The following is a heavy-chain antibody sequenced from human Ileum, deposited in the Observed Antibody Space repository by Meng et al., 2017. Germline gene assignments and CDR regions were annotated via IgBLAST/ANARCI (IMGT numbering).Heavy chain of an antibody. CDR3: VRSNIFGWNPRDH. D-gene: IGHD3-3*02. CDR2: INPKSGAT. V-gene: IGHV1-2*06. Sequence: QGHSLRSGPEAKKPGASRKVSCKASGYPFTDYFVHWVRQAPGQGLEWMGRINPKSGATAYAQKFQGRVTVTSDTSISTAYLDLISLTSDDTALYYCVRSNIFGWNPRDHWGQGTLVTVSS. CDR1: GYPFTDYF. J-gene: IGHJ4*02.